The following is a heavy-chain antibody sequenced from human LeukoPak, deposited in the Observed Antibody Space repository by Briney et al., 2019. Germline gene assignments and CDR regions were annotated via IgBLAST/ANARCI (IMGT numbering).Heavy chain of an antibody. V-gene: IGHV3-48*03. Sequence: GGSLRLSCAVSGFTSSNYEMNWVRQAPGKGLEWVSYISRRGTIINYTDSVRGGSTLSRDHAKNSLYLQMNRLRAEDTAVYYGASVYPVGDWGQGALVTVSS. J-gene: IGHJ4*02. CDR2: ISRRGTII. D-gene: IGHD3-10*01. CDR3: ASVYPVGD. CDR1: GFTSSNYE.